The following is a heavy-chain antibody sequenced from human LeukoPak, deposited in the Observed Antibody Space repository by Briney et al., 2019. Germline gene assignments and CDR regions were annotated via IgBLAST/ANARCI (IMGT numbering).Heavy chain of an antibody. J-gene: IGHJ4*02. CDR2: IYTSGST. V-gene: IGHV4-61*02. CDR1: GGSISSGSYY. Sequence: ASETLSLTCTVSGGSISSGSYYWSWIRQPAGKGLEWIGRIYTSGSTNYNPSLKSRVTISVDTSKNQFSLKLSSVTAADTAVYYCARGRIVVVPAAMRERYYFDYWGQGTLVTVSS. D-gene: IGHD2-2*01. CDR3: ARGRIVVVPAAMRERYYFDY.